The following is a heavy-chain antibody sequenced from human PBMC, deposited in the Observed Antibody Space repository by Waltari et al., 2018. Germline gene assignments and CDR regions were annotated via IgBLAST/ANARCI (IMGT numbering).Heavy chain of an antibody. CDR3: ARGAIQGVIISYWYFDL. J-gene: IGHJ2*01. CDR1: GYSISSGYY. D-gene: IGHD3-10*01. Sequence: QVQLQESGPGLVKPSETLSLTCAVSGYSISSGYYWGWIRQPPGKGLEWIGSIYHSGSTYYNPSLKSRVTISVDTSKNQFSLKLSSVTAADTAVYYCARGAIQGVIISYWYFDLWGRGTLVTVSS. V-gene: IGHV4-38-2*01. CDR2: IYHSGST.